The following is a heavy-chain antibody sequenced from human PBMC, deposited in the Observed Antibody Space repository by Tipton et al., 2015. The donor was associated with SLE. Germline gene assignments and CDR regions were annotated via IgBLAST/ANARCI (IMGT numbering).Heavy chain of an antibody. J-gene: IGHJ3*02. CDR1: GYTFTSYG. CDR2: ISAYNGNT. D-gene: IGHD3-22*01. Sequence: QLVQSGAEVKKPGASVKVSCKASGYTFTSYGISWVRQAPGQGLEWMGWISAYNGNTNYAQNLQGRVTMTTDTSTSTAYMELRSLRSDDTAVYYCARVPTYYYDSSGPRGAFDIWGQGTMVTVSS. CDR3: ARVPTYYYDSSGPRGAFDI. V-gene: IGHV1-18*01.